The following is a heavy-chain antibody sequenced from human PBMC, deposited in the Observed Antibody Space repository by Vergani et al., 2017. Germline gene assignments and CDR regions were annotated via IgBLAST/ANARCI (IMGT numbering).Heavy chain of an antibody. J-gene: IGHJ6*02. CDR1: GFTFSSYA. D-gene: IGHD3-16*01. CDR3: ARHYSGHYDASYYGWDV. V-gene: IGHV3-23*01. CDR2: ISGSGGSK. Sequence: EVQLLESGGGLVQPGGSLRLSCAASGFTFSSYAMSWVRQAPGKGLEWVSAISGSGGSKYYADAVKGRFTISRDNSKNTLYLQMNSLSAEDTALYYCARHYSGHYDASYYGWDVWGQGTTVTVSS.